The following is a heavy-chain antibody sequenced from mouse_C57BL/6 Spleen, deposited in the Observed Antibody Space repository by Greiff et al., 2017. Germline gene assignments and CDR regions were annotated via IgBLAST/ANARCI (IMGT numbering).Heavy chain of an antibody. CDR2: INSDGGST. CDR1: EYEFPSYD. D-gene: IGHD2-2*01. J-gene: IGHJ4*01. CDR3: ARHGYRGAMDY. Sequence: EVQRVESGGGLVQPGESLKLSCESNEYEFPSYDMSWVSKTPEKRLELVAAINSDGGSTYYPDTMERRFIISRDNTKKTLYLQMSSLRAEYTALYYCARHGYRGAMDYWGQGTSVTVSS. V-gene: IGHV5-2*01.